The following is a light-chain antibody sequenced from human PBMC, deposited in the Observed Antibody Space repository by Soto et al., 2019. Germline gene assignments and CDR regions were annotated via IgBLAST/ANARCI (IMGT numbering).Light chain of an antibody. CDR3: SSYAGSNIPYV. J-gene: IGLJ1*01. CDR1: SSDVGGYNY. V-gene: IGLV2-8*01. Sequence: QSALTQPPSGSGSPGQSVTISCTGTSSDVGGYNYVSWYQQHPGKAPKLMIYEVSKRPSGVPDRFSGSKSGNTASLTVSGLQAEDEADYYCSSYAGSNIPYVFGTGTKVTVL. CDR2: EVS.